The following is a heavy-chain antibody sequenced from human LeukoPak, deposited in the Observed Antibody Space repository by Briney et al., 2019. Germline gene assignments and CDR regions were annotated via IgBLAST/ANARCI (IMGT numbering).Heavy chain of an antibody. CDR2: ISSSGNTI. J-gene: IGHJ4*02. V-gene: IGHV3-48*01. D-gene: IGHD3-10*01. CDR1: GFTFSDFS. Sequence: PGGSLRLSCAASGFTFSDFSANWVRQTPGKGLEWVSYISSSGNTIYHANSVEGRFTISRDNAKNCLYLQMNSLRATDPVLPYCTSRGHSLTGRNFDYWGQGALVSVSS. CDR3: TSRGHSLTGRNFDY.